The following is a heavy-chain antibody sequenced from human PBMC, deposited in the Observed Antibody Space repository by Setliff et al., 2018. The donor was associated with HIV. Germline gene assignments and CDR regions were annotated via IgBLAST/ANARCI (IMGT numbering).Heavy chain of an antibody. CDR3: VRAGDYYDSTGARAGFEF. CDR2: IYYSGST. V-gene: IGHV4-39*01. Sequence: PSETLSLTCTVSGGSISSSSYYWGWIRQPPGKGLEWIGSIYYSGSTYYNPSLKTRVTISVDTSKNQFTLKLSSVTAADTAVYYCVRAGDYYDSTGARAGFEFWGQGTRVTVSS. J-gene: IGHJ3*01. CDR1: GGSISSSSYY. D-gene: IGHD3-22*01.